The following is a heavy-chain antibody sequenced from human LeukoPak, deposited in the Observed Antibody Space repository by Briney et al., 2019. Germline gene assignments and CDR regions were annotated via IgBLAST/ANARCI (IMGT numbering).Heavy chain of an antibody. D-gene: IGHD3-16*01. V-gene: IGHV3-23*01. CDR3: AKACDYDYVWGSHRGNGFDY. CDR2: ISGSGGST. J-gene: IGHJ4*02. Sequence: PGGSLRLSCAASGFTFSDYAMHWVRQAPGKGLEWVSAISGSGGSTYYADSVKGRFTISRDNSKNTLYLQMNSLRAEDTAVYYCAKACDYDYVWGSHRGNGFDYWGQGTLVTVSS. CDR1: GFTFSDYA.